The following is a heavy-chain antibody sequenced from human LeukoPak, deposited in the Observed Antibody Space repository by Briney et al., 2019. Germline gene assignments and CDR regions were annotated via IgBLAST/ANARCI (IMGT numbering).Heavy chain of an antibody. D-gene: IGHD3-22*01. Sequence: PGGSLRLSCAASGFTFISYRMKWLRQAPGKGLEWVSSISSSSSYIYYADSVKGRSTISRDNAKNSLYLQMNSLRAEDTAVYYCATSPGGPITMIVVAEAAFDIWGQGTMVTVSS. CDR3: ATSPGGPITMIVVAEAAFDI. J-gene: IGHJ3*02. V-gene: IGHV3-21*01. CDR1: GFTFISYR. CDR2: ISSSSSYI.